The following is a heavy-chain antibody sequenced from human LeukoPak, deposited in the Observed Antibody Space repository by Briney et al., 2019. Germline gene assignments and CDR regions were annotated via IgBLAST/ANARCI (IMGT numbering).Heavy chain of an antibody. CDR1: GFTFSSYW. Sequence: GGSLRLSCAASGFTFSSYWMHWVRQAPGKGLEWVSAISGSGGSTYYADSVKGRFTISRDNSKNTLYLQMNSLRAEDTAVYYCAKGSAWNYYYYGMDVWGQGTTVTVSS. CDR2: ISGSGGST. J-gene: IGHJ6*02. CDR3: AKGSAWNYYYYGMDV. D-gene: IGHD3-3*01. V-gene: IGHV3-23*01.